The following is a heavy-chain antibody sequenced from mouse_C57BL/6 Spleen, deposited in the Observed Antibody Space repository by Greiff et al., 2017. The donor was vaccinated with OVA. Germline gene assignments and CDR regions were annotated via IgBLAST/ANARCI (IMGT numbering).Heavy chain of an antibody. CDR3: ARDRPFDY. CDR2: ISYDGSN. CDR1: GYSITSGYY. V-gene: IGHV3-6*01. Sequence: EVKLQESGPGLVKPSQSLSLTCSVTGYSITSGYYWNWIRQFPGNKLEWMGYISYDGSNNYNPSLKNRISITRDTSKNQFCLKLNSVTTEDTATYYCARDRPFDYWGQGTTLTVSS. J-gene: IGHJ2*01.